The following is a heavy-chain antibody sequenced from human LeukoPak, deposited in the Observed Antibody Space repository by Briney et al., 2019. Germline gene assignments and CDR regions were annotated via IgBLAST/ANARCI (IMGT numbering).Heavy chain of an antibody. D-gene: IGHD6-13*01. CDR2: INQDGSEK. Sequence: PGGSLRISCAASGFTFSSYWTNWVRRAPGKGLEWVANINQDGSEKYYVDSVKGRFTISRDNAKDSLYLQMNSLRPEDTAVYYCGRDRVWTLLYWGQGTLVTVSS. CDR1: GFTFSSYW. V-gene: IGHV3-7*01. CDR3: GRDRVWTLLY. J-gene: IGHJ4*02.